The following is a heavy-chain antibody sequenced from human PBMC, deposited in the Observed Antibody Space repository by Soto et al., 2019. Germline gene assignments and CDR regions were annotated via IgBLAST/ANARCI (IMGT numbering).Heavy chain of an antibody. CDR1: GFTFSSYW. CDR3: ARDRDPAQYYFDY. CDR2: IKQDGSEK. V-gene: IGHV3-7*01. J-gene: IGHJ4*02. Sequence: GGSLRLSCAASGFTFSSYWMSWVRQAPGKGLEWVANIKQDGSEKYYVDSVKGRFTISRDNAKNSLYLQMNSLRAEDTAVYYCARDRDPAQYYFDYWGQGTLVTVSS. D-gene: IGHD2-2*01.